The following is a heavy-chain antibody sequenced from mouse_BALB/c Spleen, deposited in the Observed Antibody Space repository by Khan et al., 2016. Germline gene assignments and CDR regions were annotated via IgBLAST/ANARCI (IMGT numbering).Heavy chain of an antibody. Sequence: QFQLVQSGPELKKPGETVRISCKASGYTFTTAGMQWVQKMPGKGLKWIGWINTHTRVPKYAEDFKGRFAFSLETSTSTAYLQISNLKNEDTATYFCARGYGYIYGMDYWGQGTSVTVSS. J-gene: IGHJ4*01. CDR3: ARGYGYIYGMDY. CDR1: GYTFTTAG. D-gene: IGHD2-2*01. V-gene: IGHV9-4*02. CDR2: INTHTRVP.